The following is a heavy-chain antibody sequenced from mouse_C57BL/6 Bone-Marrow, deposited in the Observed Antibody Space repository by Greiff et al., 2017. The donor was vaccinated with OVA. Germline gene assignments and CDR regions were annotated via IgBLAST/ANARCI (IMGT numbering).Heavy chain of an antibody. J-gene: IGHJ3*01. CDR1: GFSLTSYG. D-gene: IGHD1-1*01. V-gene: IGHV2-2*01. CDR2: IWSGGST. Sequence: VKLVESGPGLVQPSQSLSITCTVSGFSLTSYGVHWVRQSPGKGLEWLGVIWSGGSTDYNAAFISRLSISKDNSKSQVFFKMNSLQADDTAIYYCARNPLLYYGSNYPFAYWGQGTLVTVSA. CDR3: ARNPLLYYGSNYPFAY.